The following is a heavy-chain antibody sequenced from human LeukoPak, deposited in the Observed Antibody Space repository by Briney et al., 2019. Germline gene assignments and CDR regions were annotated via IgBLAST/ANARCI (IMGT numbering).Heavy chain of an antibody. D-gene: IGHD6-13*01. CDR1: GGAFNNYA. CDR2: IIPIVDRT. J-gene: IGHJ5*02. CDR3: AKARYIGAAAGTLWFDT. V-gene: IGHV1-69*04. Sequence: SVKVSCKTSGGAFNNYAISWLRQAPGQGLEWMGRIIPIVDRTDYAQKFQGRVTITADKFSPTAYMELSSLTSGDTAVYYCAKARYIGAAAGTLWFDTWGQGTLVTVSS.